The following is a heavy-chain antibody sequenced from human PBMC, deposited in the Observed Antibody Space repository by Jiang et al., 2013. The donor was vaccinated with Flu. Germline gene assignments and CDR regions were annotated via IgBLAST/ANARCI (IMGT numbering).Heavy chain of an antibody. CDR1: GGAVNNYA. CDR3: ARCSMPNAWSYPFDV. Sequence: VQLVESGAEVKEPGSSVKVSCKHSGGAVNNYAISWVRQAPGHGLEWMGGIFPILNIPKYAPNFLGRVTITADTSTGTVYMELRSLRSEDTALYFCARCSMPNAWSYPFDVWGRGTMVTVSS. J-gene: IGHJ3*01. D-gene: IGHD3-16*01. V-gene: IGHV1-69*09. CDR2: IFPILNIP.